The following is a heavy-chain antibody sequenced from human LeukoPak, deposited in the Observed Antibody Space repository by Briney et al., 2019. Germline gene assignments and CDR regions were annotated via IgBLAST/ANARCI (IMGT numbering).Heavy chain of an antibody. CDR2: IYHCGST. D-gene: IGHD3-22*01. J-gene: IGHJ4*02. CDR1: GYSTSSGIY. V-gene: IGHV4-38-2*01. Sequence: PEILSVTCAVSGYSTSSGIYWGWFRQPPGRGREWIGSIYHCGSTYNNPSLKSRATTSVATTKKQHSLWISPVTAATTAVYYCARAEYYDRSACDYWGQGNLVTVSS. CDR3: ARAEYYDRSACDY.